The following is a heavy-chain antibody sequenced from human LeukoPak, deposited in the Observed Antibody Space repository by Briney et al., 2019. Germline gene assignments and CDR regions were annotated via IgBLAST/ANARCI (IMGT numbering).Heavy chain of an antibody. D-gene: IGHD5-24*01. CDR3: ARSNDRDGYNFGY. Sequence: SETLGLTRSVSGGSISSYYWSWIRQPPGKGLEWIGYLYYSGSTNYEPSLPRRVTISVDTSKKQSSLKLSSVTAADTAVYYCARSNDRDGYNFGYWGQGSL. CDR2: LYYSGST. J-gene: IGHJ4*01. CDR1: GGSISSYY. V-gene: IGHV4-59*08.